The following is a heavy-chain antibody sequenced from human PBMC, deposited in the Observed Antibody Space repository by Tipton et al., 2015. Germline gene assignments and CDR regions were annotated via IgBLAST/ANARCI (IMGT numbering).Heavy chain of an antibody. CDR2: LFYNGNT. D-gene: IGHD2-21*02. V-gene: IGHV4-61*01. J-gene: IGHJ4*02. CDR3: ARTRGVQSSDWEVH. Sequence: LSLTCTVSGVSVSITNLYWTWIRQSPGKGLEWIGHLFYNGNTNYNPSLKSRVTISVDTSENRFSLRLTSVTAADTAMYYCARTRGVQSSDWEVHWGQGILVNVSS. CDR1: GVSVSITNLY.